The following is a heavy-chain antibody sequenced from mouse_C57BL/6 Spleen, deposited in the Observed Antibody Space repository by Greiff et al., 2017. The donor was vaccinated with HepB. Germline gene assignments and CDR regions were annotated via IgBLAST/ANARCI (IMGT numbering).Heavy chain of an antibody. Sequence: QVHVKQPGAELVKPGASVKMSCKASGYTFTSYWITWVKQRPGQGLEWIGDIYPGSGSTNYNEKFKSKATLTVDTSSSTAYMQLSSLTSEDSAVYYCATGRDWFAYWGQGTLVTVSA. CDR3: ATGRDWFAY. V-gene: IGHV1-55*01. CDR2: IYPGSGST. D-gene: IGHD3-3*01. CDR1: GYTFTSYW. J-gene: IGHJ3*01.